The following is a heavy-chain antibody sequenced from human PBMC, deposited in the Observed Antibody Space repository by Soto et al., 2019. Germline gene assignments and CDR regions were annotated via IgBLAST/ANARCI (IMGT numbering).Heavy chain of an antibody. Sequence: SETLSLTCTVSGGSISSYYWSWIRQPPGKGLEWIGYIYYSGSTNYNPSLKSRVTISVDTSKNQFSLKPSSVTAADTAVYYCARYYGGYSDYWGQGTLVTVSS. CDR3: ARYYGGYSDY. CDR2: IYYSGST. CDR1: GGSISSYY. V-gene: IGHV4-59*08. D-gene: IGHD3-10*01. J-gene: IGHJ4*02.